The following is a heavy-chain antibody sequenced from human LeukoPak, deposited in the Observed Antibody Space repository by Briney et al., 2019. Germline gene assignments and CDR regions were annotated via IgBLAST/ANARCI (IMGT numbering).Heavy chain of an antibody. V-gene: IGHV1-46*01. J-gene: IGHJ6*04. CDR2: INPSGGST. CDR1: GYTFTSYY. CDR3: ARDKVSGSYSITYYYYYGMDV. Sequence: ASVKVSCKASGYTFTSYYMHWVRQAPGQGLEWMGLINPSGGSTSYAQKFQGRVTMTRDTSTSTVYMELSSLRSEDTAVYYCARDKVSGSYSITYYYYYGMDVWGKGTTVTVSS. D-gene: IGHD3-10*01.